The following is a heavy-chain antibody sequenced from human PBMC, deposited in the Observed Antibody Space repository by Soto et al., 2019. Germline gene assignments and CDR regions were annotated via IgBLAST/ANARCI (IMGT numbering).Heavy chain of an antibody. V-gene: IGHV3-21*01. CDR2: ISSSSSYI. CDR1: GFTFSSYS. D-gene: IGHD2-15*01. Sequence: GESLKISCAASGFTFSSYSMNWVRQAPGKGLEWVSSISSSSSYIYYADSVKGRFTISRDNAKNSLYLQMNSLRAEDTAVYYCAGEGVANGSHYGMDVWGQGTTVTVSS. J-gene: IGHJ6*02. CDR3: AGEGVANGSHYGMDV.